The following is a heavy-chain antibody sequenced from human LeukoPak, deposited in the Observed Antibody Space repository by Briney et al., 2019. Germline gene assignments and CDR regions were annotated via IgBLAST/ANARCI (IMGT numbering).Heavy chain of an antibody. Sequence: GESLKISCKASGYSFVNYWIGWVRQMPGKGLEWMGNIYPGDSDTRYSPSFQGQVTISADKSITTAYLHWTSLTASDAATYYCATKLVPSAIRSSYNNMNVWGKGTTVTVSS. CDR1: GYSFVNYW. J-gene: IGHJ6*03. V-gene: IGHV5-51*01. CDR2: IYPGDSDT. CDR3: ATKLVPSAIRSSYNNMNV. D-gene: IGHD2-2*01.